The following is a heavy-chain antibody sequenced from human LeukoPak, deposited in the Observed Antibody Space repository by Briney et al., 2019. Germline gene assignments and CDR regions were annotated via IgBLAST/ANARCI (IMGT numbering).Heavy chain of an antibody. D-gene: IGHD5-24*01. CDR3: ARGATISETGYFDF. CDR2: IYHRGRT. CDR1: GGSFSRLY. V-gene: IGHV4-34*01. Sequence: PSDTLSLPCAVYGGSFSRLYWICLRQSPGEALEWIAEIYHRGRTIYNPSVKSLVTISADTSKNQFSLRVMSLSAAGTAVYYFARGATISETGYFDFWGQGTLVTVSS. J-gene: IGHJ4*03.